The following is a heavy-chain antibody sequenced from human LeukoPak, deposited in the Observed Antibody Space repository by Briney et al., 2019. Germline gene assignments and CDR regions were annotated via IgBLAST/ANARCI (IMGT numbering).Heavy chain of an antibody. D-gene: IGHD6-19*01. J-gene: IGHJ5*02. CDR1: GFTFSSYW. CDR2: IKQDGSEK. V-gene: IGHV3-7*01. Sequence: PGGSLRLSCAASGFTFSSYWMSWVRQAPGKGLEWVANIKQDGSEKYYVDSVKGRFTISRDNSKNTLYLQMNSLRAEDTAVYYCGKGSYDTSGWGLNWFNPWGQGTLVIVSS. CDR3: GKGSYDTSGWGLNWFNP.